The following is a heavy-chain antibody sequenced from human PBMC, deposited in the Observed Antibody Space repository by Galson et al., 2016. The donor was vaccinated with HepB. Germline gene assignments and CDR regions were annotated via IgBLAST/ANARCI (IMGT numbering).Heavy chain of an antibody. D-gene: IGHD6-13*01. CDR1: GFSFSNYW. CDR2: ITEDGSNT. CDR3: ARDDSSNGYNAFDL. J-gene: IGHJ3*01. Sequence: SLRLSCAASGFSFSNYWMSWVRQAPGKGLEWVADITEDGSNTYYMVSVKGRFTISRDNTRNSLYLQMNSLGVDDTAVYYCARDDSSNGYNAFDLWGQGTMVTVSS. V-gene: IGHV3-7*04.